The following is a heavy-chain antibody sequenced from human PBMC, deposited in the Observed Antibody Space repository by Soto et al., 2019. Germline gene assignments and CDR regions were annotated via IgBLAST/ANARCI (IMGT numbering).Heavy chain of an antibody. J-gene: IGHJ4*02. CDR1: GGSISSSSYY. D-gene: IGHD3-22*01. CDR2: IYYSGST. Sequence: SETLSLTCTVSGGSISSSSYYWGWIRQPPGKGLEWIGSIYYSGSTYYNPSLKSRVTISVDTSKNQFSLKLSSVTAADTAVYYCARLPYYYDSSGYVHDYWGQGTLVTVSS. CDR3: ARLPYYYDSSGYVHDY. V-gene: IGHV4-39*01.